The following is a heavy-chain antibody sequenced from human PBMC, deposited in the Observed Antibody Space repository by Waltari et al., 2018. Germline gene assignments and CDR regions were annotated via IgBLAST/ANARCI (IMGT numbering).Heavy chain of an antibody. Sequence: QLQLQQAGPGLVKPSGTVSLTSAVSGDFMRDNNWVSWVRQAPGRGLEWIGKVHNSGRTNYNPSFASSVIVSLDTSSGRISLRVTSATAADTAMYYCARDRGRGLYLDTWGQGILVTVS. CDR2: VHNSGRT. J-gene: IGHJ5*02. CDR1: GDFMRDNNW. V-gene: IGHV4-4*02. D-gene: IGHD2-15*01. CDR3: ARDRGRGLYLDT.